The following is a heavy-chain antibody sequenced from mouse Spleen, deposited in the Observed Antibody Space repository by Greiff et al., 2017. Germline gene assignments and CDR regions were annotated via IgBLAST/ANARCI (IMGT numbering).Heavy chain of an antibody. Sequence: EVQLQQSGPELVKPGASVKMSCKASGYTFTDYNMHWVKQSHGKSLEWIGYINPNNGGTSYNQKFKGKATLTVNKSSSTAYMELRSLTSEDSAVYYCARAGIYDYDFWFAYWGQGTLVTVSA. CDR3: ARAGIYDYDFWFAY. V-gene: IGHV1-22*01. CDR2: INPNNGGT. CDR1: GYTFTDYN. D-gene: IGHD2-4*01. J-gene: IGHJ3*01.